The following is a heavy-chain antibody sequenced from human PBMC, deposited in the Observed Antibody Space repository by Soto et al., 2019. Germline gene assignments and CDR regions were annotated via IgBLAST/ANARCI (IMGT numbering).Heavy chain of an antibody. J-gene: IGHJ6*02. CDR3: ATRGILYCSGGSCYHYYYYGMDF. Sequence: ASVKVSCKASGGTFSSYAISWVRQAPGQGLEWMGGIIPIFGTANYAQKFQGRVTITADESTSTAYMELSSLRSEDTAVYYCATRGILYCSGGSCYHYYYYGMDFWGQGITVTVSS. CDR1: GGTFSSYA. D-gene: IGHD2-15*01. CDR2: IIPIFGTA. V-gene: IGHV1-69*13.